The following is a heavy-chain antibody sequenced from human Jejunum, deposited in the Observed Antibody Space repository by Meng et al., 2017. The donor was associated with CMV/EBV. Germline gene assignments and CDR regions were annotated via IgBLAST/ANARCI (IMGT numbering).Heavy chain of an antibody. D-gene: IGHD3-16*02. V-gene: IGHV4-59*08. J-gene: IGHJ4*02. CDR3: ARHQNGGTYPLDY. Sequence: QVPLQEAGPGLVKPSDTLALTCAVSCGSISTYYWSWIRQPPGKGLEWIGNNYYSGSTNYNPSLASRVTISVDSSKNQFSLKLSSVTAADTAVYYCARHQNGGTYPLDYWGQGTLVTVSS. CDR2: NYYSGST. CDR1: CGSISTYY.